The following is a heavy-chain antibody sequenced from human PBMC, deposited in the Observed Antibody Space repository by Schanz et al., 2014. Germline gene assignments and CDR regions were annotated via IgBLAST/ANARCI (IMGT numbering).Heavy chain of an antibody. V-gene: IGHV1-8*01. D-gene: IGHD3-3*01. J-gene: IGHJ4*02. CDR2: MNPKTGNT. CDR3: ARSAGRDFWSGYYTRFDY. Sequence: QVQLVQSGAEVKKPGASVKVSCTASGFNFNNYDINWVRQATGQGLEWMGWMNPKTGNTDHAQKFQGRVSMTTDTSTSTVYMELTVLRSDDTAVYYCARSAGRDFWSGYYTRFDYWGQGTLVTVSS. CDR1: GFNFNNYD.